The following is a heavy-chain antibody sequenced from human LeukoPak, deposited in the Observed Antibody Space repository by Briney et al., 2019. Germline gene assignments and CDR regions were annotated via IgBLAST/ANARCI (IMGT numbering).Heavy chain of an antibody. CDR2: IYYSGST. CDR1: GGSISSYY. J-gene: IGHJ4*02. Sequence: SSETLSLTCTVSGGSISSYYWSWIRQPPGKGLEWIGYIYYSGSTNYNPSLKSRVTISVDTSKNQFSLKLSSVTAADTAVYYCARHGSTYYYGSGSYYPFDYWGQGTLVTVSS. D-gene: IGHD3-10*01. V-gene: IGHV4-59*08. CDR3: ARHGSTYYYGSGSYYPFDY.